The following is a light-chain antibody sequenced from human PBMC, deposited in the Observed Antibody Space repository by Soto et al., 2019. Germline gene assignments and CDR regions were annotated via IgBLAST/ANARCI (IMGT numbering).Light chain of an antibody. J-gene: IGKJ2*01. V-gene: IGKV3-20*01. Sequence: EIVLTQSPGTLSLFPGERATLSCRASQSVSSRNLAWYRQKPGQAPSLLIYGAFNRATGIPDRFSGSGSATDFTLTLSRLEPPDFAVYYCLLYGDSPPAYTFGQGTKLDIK. CDR1: QSVSSRN. CDR3: LLYGDSPPAYT. CDR2: GAF.